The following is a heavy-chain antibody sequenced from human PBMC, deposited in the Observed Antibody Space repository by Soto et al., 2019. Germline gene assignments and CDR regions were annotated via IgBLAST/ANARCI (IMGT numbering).Heavy chain of an antibody. V-gene: IGHV3-11*01. CDR2: ISSSGSTI. D-gene: IGHD3-3*01. Sequence: PGGSLRLSCAASGYTFSDYYMSWIRQAPGKGLEWVSYISSSGSTIYYADSVKGRFTISRDNAKNSLYLQMNSLRAEDTAVYYCARVWRPGDFWSAYYYYYYYMDVWGKGTTVTVSS. J-gene: IGHJ6*03. CDR3: ARVWRPGDFWSAYYYYYYYMDV. CDR1: GYTFSDYY.